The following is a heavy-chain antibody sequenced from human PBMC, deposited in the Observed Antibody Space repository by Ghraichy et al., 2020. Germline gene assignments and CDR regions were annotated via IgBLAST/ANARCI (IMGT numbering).Heavy chain of an antibody. CDR2: IYYSGST. CDR1: GGSISSYY. J-gene: IGHJ4*02. Sequence: SETLSLTCTVSGGSISSYYWSWIRQPPGKGLEWIGYIYYSGSTNYNPSLKSRVTISVDTSKNQFSLKLSSVTAADTAVYYCARGAYVDYGGPENFDYWGQGTLVTVSS. CDR3: ARGAYVDYGGPENFDY. V-gene: IGHV4-59*01. D-gene: IGHD4-23*01.